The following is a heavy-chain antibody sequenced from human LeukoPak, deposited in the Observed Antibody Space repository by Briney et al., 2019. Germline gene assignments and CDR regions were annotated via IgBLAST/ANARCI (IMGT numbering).Heavy chain of an antibody. Sequence: PGGSLRLSCAASGFSFTTYAIGWVRQAPGKGLEWVSYISSSSSTIYYADSVKGRFTISRDNAKNSLYLQMNSLRAEDTAVYYCARDRNTIFGAGLDVWGKGTTVTVSS. J-gene: IGHJ6*04. V-gene: IGHV3-48*01. CDR1: GFSFTTYA. D-gene: IGHD3-3*01. CDR3: ARDRNTIFGAGLDV. CDR2: ISSSSSTI.